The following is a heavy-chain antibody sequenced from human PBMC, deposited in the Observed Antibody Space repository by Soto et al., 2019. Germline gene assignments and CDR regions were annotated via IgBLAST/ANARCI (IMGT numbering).Heavy chain of an antibody. J-gene: IGHJ6*02. CDR3: ARVGDTAMVRGGMDV. D-gene: IGHD5-18*01. CDR1: GGSISSVGYS. V-gene: IGHV4-30-2*01. Sequence: SETLSLTCAVSGGSISSVGYSWSWIRQPPGKGLEWIGYIYHSGSTYYNPSLKSRVTISVDRSKNQFSLKLSSVTAADTAVYYCARVGDTAMVRGGMDVWGQGTTVTVSS. CDR2: IYHSGST.